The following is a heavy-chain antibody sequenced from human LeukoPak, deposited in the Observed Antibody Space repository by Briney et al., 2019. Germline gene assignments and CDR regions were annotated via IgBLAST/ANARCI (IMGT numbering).Heavy chain of an antibody. CDR3: ARDLSSAQYYLDY. CDR1: GDSVSSNSAA. J-gene: IGHJ4*02. D-gene: IGHD4-11*01. CDR2: TYYRSKWYN. Sequence: SQTLSLTCAISGDSVSSNSAAWNWIRQSPSRGLEWLGRTYYRSKWYNDYAVSVKSRIIINPDTPKNQVSLQLNSVTPEDTAVYYCARDLSSAQYYLDYWGQGTLVTVSS. V-gene: IGHV6-1*01.